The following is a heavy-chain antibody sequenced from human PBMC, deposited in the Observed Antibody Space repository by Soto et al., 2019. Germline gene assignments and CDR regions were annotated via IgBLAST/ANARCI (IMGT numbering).Heavy chain of an antibody. CDR3: ARMVSSEFGVVIIGSYFDY. V-gene: IGHV1-18*01. Sequence: ASVKVSCKASGYTFTSYGISWVRQAPGQGLEWMGWISAYNGNTNYAQKLQGRVTMTTDTSTSTAYMELRSLRSDDTAVYYCARMVSSEFGVVIIGSYFDYWGQGTLVTVSS. CDR1: GYTFTSYG. D-gene: IGHD3-3*01. J-gene: IGHJ4*02. CDR2: ISAYNGNT.